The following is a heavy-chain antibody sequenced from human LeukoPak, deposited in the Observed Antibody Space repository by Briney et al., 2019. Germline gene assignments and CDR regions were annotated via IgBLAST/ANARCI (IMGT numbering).Heavy chain of an antibody. CDR1: GFTFDDYG. D-gene: IGHD5-12*01. CDR2: IYYSGST. Sequence: GSLRLSCAASGFTFDDYGMSWVRQPPGKGLEWIGYIYYSGSTNYNPSLKSRVTISVDTSKNQFSLKLSSVTAADTAVYYCARSIPFRGYSISGYGWVFGQFDPWGQGTLVTVSS. J-gene: IGHJ5*02. CDR3: ARSIPFRGYSISGYGWVFGQFDP. V-gene: IGHV4-59*01.